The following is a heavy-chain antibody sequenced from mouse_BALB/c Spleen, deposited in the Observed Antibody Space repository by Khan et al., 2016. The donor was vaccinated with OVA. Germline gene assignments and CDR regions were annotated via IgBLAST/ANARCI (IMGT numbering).Heavy chain of an antibody. CDR2: IYWDDEK. CDR3: ARNLYAYYRSFAY. D-gene: IGHD2-3*01. J-gene: IGHJ3*01. Sequence: QVTLKESGPGILQSSQTLSLTCSFSGFSLSTSGMGVIWIRPPSGMGLVWLVNIYWDDEKRYNPSLKSRLTISKYTSRKQFFLRITSVDTADTATYCGARNLYAYYRSFAYWGQGTLVTVSS. CDR1: GFSLSTSGMG. V-gene: IGHV8-12*01.